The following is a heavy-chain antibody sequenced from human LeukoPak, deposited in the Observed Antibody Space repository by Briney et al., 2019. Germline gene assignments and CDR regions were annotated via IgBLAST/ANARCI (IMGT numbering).Heavy chain of an antibody. V-gene: IGHV1-46*01. CDR2: INPSGGST. D-gene: IGHD3-22*01. CDR1: GYTFTSYY. CDR3: ARADKNYDSSTYPIDC. J-gene: IGHJ4*02. Sequence: GASVKVSCKASGYTFTSYYMHWVRQAPGQGLEWMGIINPSGGSTSYAQKFQGRVTMTRDTSTSTVYMELSSLRSEDTAVYYCARADKNYDSSTYPIDCWGQGTLVTVSS.